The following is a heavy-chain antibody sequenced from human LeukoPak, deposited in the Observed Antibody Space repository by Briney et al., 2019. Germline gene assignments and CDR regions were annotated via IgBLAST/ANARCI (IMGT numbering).Heavy chain of an antibody. CDR2: ISPNGGGT. CDR1: GYTFTGHY. J-gene: IGHJ4*02. CDR3: ARPYGDYTDYFFGY. V-gene: IGHV1-2*02. Sequence: GASVKVSCKASGYTFTGHYMHWVRQAPGQGLEWVGWISPNGGGTSYAQKFQDRVTMTRDTSISTAYMELSRLRSDDTAVYFCARPYGDYTDYFFGYWGQGTLVTVSS. D-gene: IGHD4-17*01.